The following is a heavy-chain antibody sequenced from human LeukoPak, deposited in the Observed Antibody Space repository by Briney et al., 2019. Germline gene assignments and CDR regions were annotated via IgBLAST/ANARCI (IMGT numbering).Heavy chain of an antibody. CDR2: IRYDGSNK. Sequence: GGSLRLSCAASGFTFSSYGMHWVRQAPGKGLEWVAFIRYDGSNKYYADSVKGRFTISRDNSKNTLYLQMNSLRAEDTAVYYCASIQMATIKDDAFDIWGQGTMVTVSS. CDR3: ASIQMATIKDDAFDI. D-gene: IGHD5-24*01. CDR1: GFTFSSYG. J-gene: IGHJ3*02. V-gene: IGHV3-30*02.